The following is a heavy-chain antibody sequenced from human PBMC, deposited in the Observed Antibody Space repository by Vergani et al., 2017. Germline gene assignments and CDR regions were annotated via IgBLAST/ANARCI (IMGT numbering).Heavy chain of an antibody. CDR3: AKGGPGTSIENYYYYMDV. J-gene: IGHJ6*03. V-gene: IGHV3-23*01. CDR2: ISGSGGRT. D-gene: IGHD1/OR15-1a*01. Sequence: EVQLLESGGGLVQPGGSRRLSCAASGFIFSNYAMTWVRQAPGNGLEWVSSISGSGGRTYYADSVKGRFTVTRDNSENTLYLQMNTLRVEDTAVYYCAKGGPGTSIENYYYYMDVWGKGTTVTVSS. CDR1: GFIFSNYA.